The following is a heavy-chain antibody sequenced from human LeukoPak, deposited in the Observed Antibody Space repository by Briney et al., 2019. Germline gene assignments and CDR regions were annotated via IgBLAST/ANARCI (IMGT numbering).Heavy chain of an antibody. V-gene: IGHV3-30*02. J-gene: IGHJ4*02. Sequence: GGSLRLSCAASGFAFSSYGMHWVRQAPGKGLEWVAFIRYDGSHKYYGDSVKGRCTISRDNSKNTLYLQMNSLRAEDTAVYSCAKSNLPYCSGDNCYGFDYWGQGTLVTVSS. CDR2: IRYDGSHK. CDR1: GFAFSSYG. D-gene: IGHD2-15*01. CDR3: AKSNLPYCSGDNCYGFDY.